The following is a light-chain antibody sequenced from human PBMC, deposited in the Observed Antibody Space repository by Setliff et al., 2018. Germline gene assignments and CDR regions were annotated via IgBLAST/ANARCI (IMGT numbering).Light chain of an antibody. J-gene: IGLJ1*01. CDR3: GSYARSSAPYV. CDR1: SSDIGRYNY. Sequence: QSALTQPPSASGSLGQSVTISCTGTSSDIGRYNYVSWYQQHPGKAPKLMIYEVSERPSGVPDRFSGSKSGNTASLTVSGLQAEDEADYYCGSYARSSAPYVFGTGTKVTVL. V-gene: IGLV2-8*01. CDR2: EVS.